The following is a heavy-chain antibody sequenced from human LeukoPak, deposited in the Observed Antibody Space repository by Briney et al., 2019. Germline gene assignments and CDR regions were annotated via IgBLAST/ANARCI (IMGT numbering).Heavy chain of an antibody. CDR2: INAGNGNT. CDR1: GYSFRGYA. Sequence: ASVKVSCKASGYSFRGYALHWVRQAPGQRLEWMGWINAGNGNTNYAQKLQGRVTMTTDTSTSTAYMELRSLRSDDTAVYYCARDFYPYSSSSGSDYWGQGTLVTVSS. J-gene: IGHJ4*02. D-gene: IGHD6-6*01. CDR3: ARDFYPYSSSSGSDY. V-gene: IGHV1-3*01.